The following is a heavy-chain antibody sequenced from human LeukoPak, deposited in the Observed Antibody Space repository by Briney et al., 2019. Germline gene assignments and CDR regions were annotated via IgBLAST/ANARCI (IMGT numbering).Heavy chain of an antibody. V-gene: IGHV4-59*01. D-gene: IGHD5-24*01. CDR2: IYNSGST. CDR3: ARAPVDYNYGPGFQGYYSYGMDV. CDR1: GGSISIYY. J-gene: IGHJ6*02. Sequence: SETLSLTCTVSGGSISIYYWSWIRQPPGKGLEWIGYIYNSGSTNYNPSLKSRVTISVDTSKNQFSLKLSSVTAADTAVYYCARAPVDYNYGPGFQGYYSYGMDVWGQGTTVTVSS.